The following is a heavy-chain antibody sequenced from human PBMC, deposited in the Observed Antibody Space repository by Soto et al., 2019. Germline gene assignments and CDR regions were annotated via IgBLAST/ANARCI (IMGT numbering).Heavy chain of an antibody. CDR3: VQSRCGGDCLQSYSSHSYYGLDV. CDR1: GFSFSSIGEG. J-gene: IGHJ6*02. Sequence: QITLKESGPTLVKPTQTLTLTCTFPGFSFSSIGEGVGWIRQPPGKALEWLALIYWDDDKRYSPSLKSRLTITKDGSKNQVVITMTNMDPVDTATYYCVQSRCGGDCLQSYSSHSYYGLDVWGQGTTVTVSS. V-gene: IGHV2-5*02. CDR2: IYWDDDK. D-gene: IGHD2-21*02.